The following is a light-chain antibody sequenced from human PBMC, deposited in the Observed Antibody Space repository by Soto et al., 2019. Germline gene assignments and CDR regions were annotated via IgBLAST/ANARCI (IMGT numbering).Light chain of an antibody. CDR2: AAS. CDR1: QDISSY. V-gene: IGKV1-9*01. Sequence: QLTQSPSYLSPPVGHTGTITCRASQDISSYLAWYQQKPGKAPKLMIYAASTLQSGVPSRFSGSGSGTDFTLTISSLQPEDFATYYCQQHNSYPLTFGQGTKLDNK. CDR3: QQHNSYPLT. J-gene: IGKJ1*01.